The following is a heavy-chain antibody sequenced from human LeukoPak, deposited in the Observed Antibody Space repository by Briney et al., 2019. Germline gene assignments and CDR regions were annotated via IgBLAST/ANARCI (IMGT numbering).Heavy chain of an antibody. Sequence: GGSLRLSCAASGFTFSSYGMHWVRQAPGKGLEWVAVISYDGSNKYYADSVKGRFTISRDNSKNTLYLQMNSLRAEDTAVYYCAKARQGIAARAVAFDIWGQGTMVTVSS. CDR1: GFTFSSYG. V-gene: IGHV3-30*18. CDR2: ISYDGSNK. J-gene: IGHJ3*02. CDR3: AKARQGIAARAVAFDI. D-gene: IGHD6-6*01.